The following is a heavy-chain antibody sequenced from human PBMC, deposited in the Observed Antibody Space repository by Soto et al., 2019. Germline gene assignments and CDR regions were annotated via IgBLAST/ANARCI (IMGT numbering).Heavy chain of an antibody. V-gene: IGHV3-33*01. CDR1: GFTFSSYG. Sequence: GGSLRLSCAASGFTFSSYGMHWVRQAPGKGLEWVAVIWYDGSNKYYADSVKGRFTISRDNSKNTLYLQMNSLRAEDTAVYYCARGLYCGGDCYSRPLGYYYGMDVWGQGTTVTVSS. CDR3: ARGLYCGGDCYSRPLGYYYGMDV. CDR2: IWYDGSNK. J-gene: IGHJ6*02. D-gene: IGHD2-21*02.